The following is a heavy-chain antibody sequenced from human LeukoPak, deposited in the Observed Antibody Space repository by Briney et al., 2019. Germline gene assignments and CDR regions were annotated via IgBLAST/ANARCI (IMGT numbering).Heavy chain of an antibody. CDR2: ISSSTRTI. D-gene: IGHD3-10*02. CDR3: AELGITMIGGV. Sequence: GGSLRLSCAASGFTFSNYRMNWVRQAPGKGLEWVSYISSSTRTIYYADSVKGRFTISRDNAKNSLYLQMNSLRAEDTAVYYCAELGITMIGGVWGKGTTVTISS. J-gene: IGHJ6*04. V-gene: IGHV3-48*04. CDR1: GFTFSNYR.